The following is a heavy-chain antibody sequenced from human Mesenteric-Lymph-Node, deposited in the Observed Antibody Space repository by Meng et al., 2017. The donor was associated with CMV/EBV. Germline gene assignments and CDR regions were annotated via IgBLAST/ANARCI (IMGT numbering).Heavy chain of an antibody. CDR2: ISHSGST. V-gene: IGHV4-34*01. CDR3: ASGSSWFDWFDP. Sequence: SETLSLTCAVYGASFSYYYWSWIRQPPGKGLEWIGEISHSGSTNYKPSLMRRVTISVDTSKNQFSLKLSSVTAADTAVYYCASGSSWFDWFDPWGQGTLVTVSS. CDR1: GASFSYYY. J-gene: IGHJ5*02. D-gene: IGHD6-13*01.